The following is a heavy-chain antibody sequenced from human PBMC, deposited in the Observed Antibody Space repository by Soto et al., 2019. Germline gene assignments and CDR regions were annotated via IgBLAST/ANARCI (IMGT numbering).Heavy chain of an antibody. Sequence: GASLKLSCKRFGYTFTNYWIGWVRQMPGKGPEWMGIIYPGDSDTKYNPSFQGQVTISADKSITTTYLQRSSLKASDTAIYYCAASIFYYGMDVWGQGTTVTAP. J-gene: IGHJ6*02. V-gene: IGHV5-51*01. CDR3: AASIFYYGMDV. CDR1: GYTFTNYW. CDR2: IYPGDSDT.